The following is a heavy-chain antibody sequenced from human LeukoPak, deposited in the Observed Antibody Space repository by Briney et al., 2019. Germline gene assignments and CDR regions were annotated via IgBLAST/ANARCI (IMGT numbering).Heavy chain of an antibody. J-gene: IGHJ4*02. V-gene: IGHV4-59*07. CDR1: DDSFSNYY. D-gene: IGHD2-15*01. CDR3: ARGGGTFDF. Sequence: SDTLSLTCSVSDDSFSNYYWSWIRQPPGKGLEWIGYVHYSGITNYNPSLKSRVTISIDTSKDQFSLKLSSVTAADTAVYYCARGGGTFDFWGQGTLVTVSS. CDR2: VHYSGIT.